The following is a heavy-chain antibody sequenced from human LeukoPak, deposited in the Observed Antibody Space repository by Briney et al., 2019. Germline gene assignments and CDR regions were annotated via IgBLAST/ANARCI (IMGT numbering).Heavy chain of an antibody. J-gene: IGHJ4*02. V-gene: IGHV4-59*01. CDR1: GDSISSYY. CDR2: IYYSGST. CDR3: ARAIKGYSSSWYYFDY. D-gene: IGHD6-13*01. Sequence: SGTLSLTCTVSGDSISSYYWSWIRQPPGKGLEWIGYIYYSGSTNYNPSLKSRVTISVDTSRNQFSLKLSSVTAADTAVYYCARAIKGYSSSWYYFDYWGQGTLVTVSS.